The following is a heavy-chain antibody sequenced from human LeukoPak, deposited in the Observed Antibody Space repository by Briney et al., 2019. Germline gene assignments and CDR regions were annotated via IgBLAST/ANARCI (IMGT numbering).Heavy chain of an antibody. D-gene: IGHD1-26*01. CDR1: GYSISNGYY. J-gene: IGHJ4*02. V-gene: IGHV4-38-2*02. CDR3: ARLAIVGADFDY. CDR2: IYYSGST. Sequence: PSETLSLTCTVSGYSISNGYYWGWIRQPPGKGLEWIGSIYYSGSTYYNPSLKSRVTISVDTSKNQFSLKLSSVTAADTAVYYCARLAIVGADFDYWGQGTLVTVSS.